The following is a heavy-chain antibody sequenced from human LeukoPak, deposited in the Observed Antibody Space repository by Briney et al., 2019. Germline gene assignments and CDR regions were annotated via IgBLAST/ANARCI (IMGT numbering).Heavy chain of an antibody. D-gene: IGHD3-22*01. CDR1: GGSISSYY. V-gene: IGHV4-59*08. CDR3: ARHNGSGYYYPFDY. Sequence: SETLSLTCTVSGGSISSYYWSWIRQPPGKGLEWIGYIYYSGSTNYNPSLKSRVTISVDTSKNQFSLKLSSVTAADTAVYYCARHNGSGYYYPFDYWGQGTLVTVSS. J-gene: IGHJ4*02. CDR2: IYYSGST.